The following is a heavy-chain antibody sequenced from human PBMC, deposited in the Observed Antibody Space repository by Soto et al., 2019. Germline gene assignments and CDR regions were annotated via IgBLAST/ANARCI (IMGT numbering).Heavy chain of an antibody. CDR1: GFSFSSYG. CDR3: ANQDSDWYDPFDY. D-gene: IGHD3-9*01. CDR2: ISYDGTDE. J-gene: IGHJ4*02. V-gene: IGHV3-30*18. Sequence: QVQLVESGGGVVQPGRSLRLSCAASGFSFSSYGMHWVRQAPGKGLEWVAMISYDGTDEYYADSVKGRFTISRDNSKNAVYLQMNSLRAEDTAVYYFANQDSDWYDPFDYWRQGTLVTVSS.